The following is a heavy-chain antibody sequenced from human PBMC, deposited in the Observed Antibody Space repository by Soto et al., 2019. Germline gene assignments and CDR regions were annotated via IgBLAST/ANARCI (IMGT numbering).Heavy chain of an antibody. CDR1: GGSFSGYY. V-gene: IGHV4-34*01. Sequence: QVQLQQWGAGLLKPSETLSLTCAVYGGSFSGYYWSWIRQPPGKGLEWIGEINHSGSTNYNPSLNSRVTISVDTSKNQFSLKLSSVTAADTAVYYCARGYSSSPRGSWFDPWGQGTLVAVSS. CDR3: ARGYSSSPRGSWFDP. CDR2: INHSGST. D-gene: IGHD6-6*01. J-gene: IGHJ5*02.